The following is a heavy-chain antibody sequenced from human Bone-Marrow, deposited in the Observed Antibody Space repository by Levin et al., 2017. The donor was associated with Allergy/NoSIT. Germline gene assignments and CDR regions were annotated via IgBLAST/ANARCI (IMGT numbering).Heavy chain of an antibody. CDR3: ARARKVVVAANFDY. CDR1: GYTFTGYY. J-gene: IGHJ4*02. CDR2: INPNSGGT. V-gene: IGHV1-2*02. D-gene: IGHD2-15*01. Sequence: ASVKVSCKASGYTFTGYYMHWVRQAPGQGLEWMGWINPNSGGTNYAQKFQGRVTMTRDTSISTAYMELSRLRSDDTAVYYCARARKVVVAANFDYWGQGTLVTVSS.